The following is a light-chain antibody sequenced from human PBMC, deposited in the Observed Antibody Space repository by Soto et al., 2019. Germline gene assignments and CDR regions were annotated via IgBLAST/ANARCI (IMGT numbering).Light chain of an antibody. CDR1: QSINTW. J-gene: IGKJ2*01. CDR2: KAS. CDR3: QQYNSHSSYT. Sequence: DIQMTQSPSTLSASVGDRVTITCRASQSINTWLAWYQQKPGKAPKLLIYKASSLGSGVPSRFSGSGSRTDFTLTISSLQPDDFAIYYCQQYNSHSSYTFGQGTKLEIK. V-gene: IGKV1-5*03.